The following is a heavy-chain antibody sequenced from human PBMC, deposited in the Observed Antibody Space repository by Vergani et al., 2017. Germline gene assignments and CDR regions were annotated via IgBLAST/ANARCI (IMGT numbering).Heavy chain of an antibody. D-gene: IGHD4-11*01. CDR3: AHRGNDYSDFEY. Sequence: QITLKESGPALVKPTQTLTLTCKLSGFSLSTSGEALGWIRQPPGKALEWLAMIYCYDDKRYSPSLKTRLTITKDTSRNQVFLTLTNVGPLDTGTYYCAHRGNDYSDFEYWGQGALVTVTS. CDR2: IYCYDDK. J-gene: IGHJ4*02. V-gene: IGHV2-5*01. CDR1: GFSLSTSGEA.